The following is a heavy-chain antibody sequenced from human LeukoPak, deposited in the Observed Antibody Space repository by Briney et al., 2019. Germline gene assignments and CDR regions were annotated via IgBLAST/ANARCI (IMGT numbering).Heavy chain of an antibody. CDR2: MKSDGGT. CDR3: ARAPSEIGGYYPEYFRH. Sequence: GGSLRLSCAASGFTFSTYWMHWVRQAPGKGLVWVSRMKSDGGTNYADSVKGRFTISRDNAKKTVSLQMNSLRPEDTGVYYCARAPSEIGGYYPEYFRHWGQGTLVTVSS. CDR1: GFTFSTYW. D-gene: IGHD3-22*01. V-gene: IGHV3-74*01. J-gene: IGHJ1*01.